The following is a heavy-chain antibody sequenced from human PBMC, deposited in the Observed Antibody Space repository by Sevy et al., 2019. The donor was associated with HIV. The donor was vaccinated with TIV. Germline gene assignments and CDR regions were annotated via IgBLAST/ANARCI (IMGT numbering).Heavy chain of an antibody. Sequence: GGSLRLSCAASGFTFSKYSMSWVCQPPGKGLEWVSTLSFGCGEINYADSVKGRFTISRDNSKSSVDLQKNNLRPEETAVYYCAREGCTKPHDYWGQGTLVTVSS. V-gene: IGHV3-23*01. CDR2: LSFGCGEI. CDR3: AREGCTKPHDY. D-gene: IGHD2-8*01. J-gene: IGHJ4*02. CDR1: GFTFSKYS.